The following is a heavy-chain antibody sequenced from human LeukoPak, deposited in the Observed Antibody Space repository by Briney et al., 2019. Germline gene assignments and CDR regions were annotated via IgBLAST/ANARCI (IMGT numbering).Heavy chain of an antibody. V-gene: IGHV3-30*02. CDR2: IPYDGSNK. CDR1: GFTFSNYG. CDR3: AKDICGCYCYPHGGY. D-gene: IGHD2-21*01. J-gene: IGHJ4*02. Sequence: GGTLRLSCAASGFTFSNYGMHWVRQVPGKGREGVAFIPYDGSNKYYADFLKDGFTISGANTKNTLYLLMNSLTAEDTAIYYCAKDICGCYCYPHGGYWGQGTLVTVSS.